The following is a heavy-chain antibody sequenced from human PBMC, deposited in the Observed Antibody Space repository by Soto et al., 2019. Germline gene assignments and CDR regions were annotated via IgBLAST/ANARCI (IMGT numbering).Heavy chain of an antibody. CDR1: GFTVSSNY. Sequence: GGSLRLSCAASGFTVSSNYMSWVRQAPGKGLEWVSVIYSGGSTYYADSVKGRFTISIDNSKNTLYLQMNSLRAEDTAVYSWGRDPRPPLYSSSWEGGYWGQGTLVTVSS. V-gene: IGHV3-66*01. CDR2: IYSGGST. J-gene: IGHJ4*02. CDR3: GRDPRPPLYSSSWEGGY. D-gene: IGHD6-13*01.